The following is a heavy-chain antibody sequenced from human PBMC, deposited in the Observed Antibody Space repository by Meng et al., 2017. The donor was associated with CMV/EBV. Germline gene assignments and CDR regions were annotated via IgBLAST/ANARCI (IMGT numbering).Heavy chain of an antibody. CDR2: IIPIFGTA. D-gene: IGHD6-13*01. Sequence: QVQLVQSGAEVKKPGSSVKVSCXXSGGTFSSYAISWVRQAPGQGLEWMGGIIPIFGTANYAQKFQGRVTITADESTSTAYMELSSLRSEDTAVYYCARDAPYSSSWPLFDYWGQGTLVTVSS. CDR1: GGTFSSYA. CDR3: ARDAPYSSSWPLFDY. J-gene: IGHJ4*02. V-gene: IGHV1-69*12.